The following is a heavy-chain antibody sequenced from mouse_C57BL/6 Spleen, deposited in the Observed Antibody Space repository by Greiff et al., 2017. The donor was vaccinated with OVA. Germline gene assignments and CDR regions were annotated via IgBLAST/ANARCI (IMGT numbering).Heavy chain of an antibody. J-gene: IGHJ1*03. CDR1: GYTFTSYW. V-gene: IGHV1-74*01. CDR3: ARCGYDEYFDV. CDR2: IHPSDSDT. Sequence: VQLQQPGAELVKPGASVKVSCKASGYTFTSYWMHWVKQRPGQGLEWIGRIHPSDSDTNYNQKFKGKATLTVDKSSSTAYMHLSSLTSEDSAVYYCARCGYDEYFDVWGTGTTVTVSS. D-gene: IGHD2-2*01.